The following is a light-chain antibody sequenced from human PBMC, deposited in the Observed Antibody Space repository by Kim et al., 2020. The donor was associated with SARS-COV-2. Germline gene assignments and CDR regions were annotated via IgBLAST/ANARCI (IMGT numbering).Light chain of an antibody. CDR1: QSVSSSY. Sequence: EIVLTQSPGTLSLSPGERATLSCRASQSVSSSYLAWYQQTPGQAPSLLIYGASSRAAGIPGRFSGSGAATDFTLTISRLAPEDSAVYYRQQYDSPPCTFGHGTKVDIK. CDR3: QQYDSPPCT. CDR2: GAS. V-gene: IGKV3-20*01. J-gene: IGKJ1*01.